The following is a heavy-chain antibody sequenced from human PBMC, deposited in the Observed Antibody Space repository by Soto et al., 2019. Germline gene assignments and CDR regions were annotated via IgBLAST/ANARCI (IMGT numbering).Heavy chain of an antibody. CDR2: INHSGST. V-gene: IGHV4-34*01. CDR3: ARGGDGSGSYYNTCWFDP. D-gene: IGHD3-10*01. Sequence: QVQLQQWGAGLLKPSETLSLTCAVYGGSFSGYYWSWIRQPPGKGLEWIGEINHSGSTNYNPSLKSRVTISVDTSKNQFSLKLSSVTAADTALYYCARGGDGSGSYYNTCWFDPWGQGTLVTVSS. J-gene: IGHJ5*02. CDR1: GGSFSGYY.